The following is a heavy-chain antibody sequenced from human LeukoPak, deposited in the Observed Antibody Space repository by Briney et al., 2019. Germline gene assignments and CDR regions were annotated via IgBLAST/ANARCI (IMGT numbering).Heavy chain of an antibody. V-gene: IGHV3-66*01. CDR3: AREASSANYYYYYGMDV. Sequence: PGGSLGLSCAASGFTVSSNYMSWVRQAPGKGLEWVSVIYSGGSTYYADSVKGRFTISRDNSKNTLYLQMNSLRAEDTAVYYCAREASSANYYYYYGMDVWGQGTTVTVSS. CDR2: IYSGGST. J-gene: IGHJ6*02. D-gene: IGHD2-15*01. CDR1: GFTVSSNY.